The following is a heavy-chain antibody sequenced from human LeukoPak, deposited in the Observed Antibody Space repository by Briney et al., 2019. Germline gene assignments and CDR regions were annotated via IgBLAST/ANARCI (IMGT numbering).Heavy chain of an antibody. CDR2: ISAYNGNT. Sequence: GASVKVSCKASGYTFTSYGITWVRQAPGQGPEWMGWISAYNGNTDYARKLQGRVTMTTDTSTSTAYMELRSLRSDDTAVYYCARGWNDCSSSSCYRGYDYYYGMDVWGQGTTVTVSS. D-gene: IGHD2-2*01. V-gene: IGHV1-18*01. J-gene: IGHJ6*02. CDR3: ARGWNDCSSSSCYRGYDYYYGMDV. CDR1: GYTFTSYG.